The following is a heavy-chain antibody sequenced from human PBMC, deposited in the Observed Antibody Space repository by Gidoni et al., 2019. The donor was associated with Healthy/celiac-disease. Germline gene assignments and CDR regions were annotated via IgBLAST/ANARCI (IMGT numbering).Heavy chain of an antibody. CDR2: INHSGST. D-gene: IGHD6-19*01. CDR1: GGSFSGYY. Sequence: QVQLQQWGAGLLKPSETLSLTCAVYGGSFSGYYWSWIRQPPGKGLEWIGEINHSGSTNYNPSLKSRVTISVDTSKNQFSLKRSSVTAADTAVYYCARAPRTYSSGWSVQSGPVHGMDVWGQGTTVTVSS. J-gene: IGHJ6*02. CDR3: ARAPRTYSSGWSVQSGPVHGMDV. V-gene: IGHV4-34*01.